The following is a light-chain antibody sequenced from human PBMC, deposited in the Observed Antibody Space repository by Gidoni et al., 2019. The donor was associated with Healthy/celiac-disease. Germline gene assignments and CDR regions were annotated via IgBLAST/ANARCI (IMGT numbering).Light chain of an antibody. CDR3: QQSSNWLT. CDR1: QSVSSY. V-gene: IGKV3-11*01. CDR2: DAS. Sequence: EIVFTQSPATLSLSPGERATLSCRASQSVSSYLAWYQQKPDQAPRLLIYDASNRATGIPARFSGSGSGTDFTLTISSLEPEDFAVYYCQQSSNWLTFGGGTKVEIK. J-gene: IGKJ4*01.